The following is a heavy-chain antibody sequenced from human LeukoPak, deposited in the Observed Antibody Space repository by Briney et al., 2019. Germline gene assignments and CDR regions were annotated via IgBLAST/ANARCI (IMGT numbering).Heavy chain of an antibody. CDR1: GVSISDRTYY. CDR2: IYYSGST. CDR3: ARDGGVRTPFDF. J-gene: IGHJ3*01. V-gene: IGHV4-39*07. Sequence: PSETLSLTCTVSGVSISDRTYYWGWIRQPPGKKLEWFGSIYYSGSTFYNPSLKSRFTISIDTSRNQFSLKLSAVTAADTAVYYCARDGGVRTPFDFWGQGTMVTVSS. D-gene: IGHD2-8*02.